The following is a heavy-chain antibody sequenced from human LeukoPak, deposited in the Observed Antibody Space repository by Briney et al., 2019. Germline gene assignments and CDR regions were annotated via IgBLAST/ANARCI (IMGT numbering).Heavy chain of an antibody. CDR3: ASHLLEWPSPFDP. D-gene: IGHD3-3*01. J-gene: IGHJ5*02. Sequence: ASVKVSCKVSGYTLTELSMHWVRQAPGKGLEWMGGFDPEDGETIYAQKFQGRVTMTTDTSTSTAYMELRSLRSDDTAVYYCASHLLEWPSPFDPWGQGTLVTVSS. V-gene: IGHV1-24*01. CDR1: GYTLTELS. CDR2: FDPEDGET.